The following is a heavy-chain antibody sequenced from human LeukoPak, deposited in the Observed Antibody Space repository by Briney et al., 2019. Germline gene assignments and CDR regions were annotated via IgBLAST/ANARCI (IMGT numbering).Heavy chain of an antibody. J-gene: IGHJ4*02. CDR2: ISSDGSNK. CDR1: GFTFSSYG. V-gene: IGHV3-30*18. D-gene: IGHD3-22*01. CDR3: ANENYYDSSGYLDN. Sequence: GGSLRPSCAASGFTFSSYGMHWVRQAPGKGLEWVSVISSDGSNKYYADSVKGRFTISRGNTKNTLYLQMNSLRAEDTAVFYCANENYYDSSGYLDNWGQGTLVTVSS.